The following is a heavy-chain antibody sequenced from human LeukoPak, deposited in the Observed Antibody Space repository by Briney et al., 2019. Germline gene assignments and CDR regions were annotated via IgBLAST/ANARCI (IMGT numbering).Heavy chain of an antibody. D-gene: IGHD6-19*01. Sequence: SETLSLTCTVSSDSFSSVKDYWAWIRQPPGKGLEWIASGDYSGGTYYNPSLESRVAISADMSKNQISLKLSSVTAADTALYYCARERGEEYSSGWYKRNYFDNWGQGTRVTVSS. V-gene: IGHV4-39*07. CDR2: GDYSGGT. J-gene: IGHJ4*02. CDR3: ARERGEEYSSGWYKRNYFDN. CDR1: SDSFSSVKDY.